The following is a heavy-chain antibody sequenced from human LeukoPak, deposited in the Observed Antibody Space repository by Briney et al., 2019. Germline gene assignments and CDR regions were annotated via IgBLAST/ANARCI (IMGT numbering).Heavy chain of an antibody. CDR2: NIPIFGTA. J-gene: IGHJ4*02. CDR1: GGTFSSYA. Sequence: ASVKVSCKASGGTFSSYAISWVRQAPGQGLEWMGGNIPIFGTANYAQKFQGRVTITTDESTSTAYMELSSLRSEDTAVYYCARGPYYYDSSGPRYYFDYWGQGTLVTVSS. D-gene: IGHD3-22*01. CDR3: ARGPYYYDSSGPRYYFDY. V-gene: IGHV1-69*05.